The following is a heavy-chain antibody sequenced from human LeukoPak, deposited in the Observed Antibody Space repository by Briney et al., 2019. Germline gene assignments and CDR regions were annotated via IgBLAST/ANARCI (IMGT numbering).Heavy chain of an antibody. D-gene: IGHD6-19*01. CDR2: VLHSGST. J-gene: IGHJ4*02. V-gene: IGHV4-4*02. Sequence: SETLSLTCSVSGDSISSNEWWSWVRQPPGKGLEWIGEVLHSGSTNYNPSLKSRVTISIDKSKNQFSLEVTSVTAADTAIYYCARDLAVAGTNYFDFWGQGVLVTVSS. CDR1: GDSISSNEW. CDR3: ARDLAVAGTNYFDF.